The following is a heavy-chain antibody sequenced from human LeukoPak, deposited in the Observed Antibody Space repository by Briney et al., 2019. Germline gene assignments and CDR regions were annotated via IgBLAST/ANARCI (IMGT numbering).Heavy chain of an antibody. V-gene: IGHV3-15*01. CDR2: IKSKTDGGTT. J-gene: IGHJ4*02. D-gene: IGHD5-18*01. CDR3: TTGPAGYSYGFDY. Sequence: AGGPLRLSCAASGFTFSNAWMSWVRQAPGKGLEWVGRIKSKTDGGTTDYAAPVKGRFTISRDDSKNTLYLQMNSLKTEDTAVYYCTTGPAGYSYGFDYWGQGTLVTVSS. CDR1: GFTFSNAW.